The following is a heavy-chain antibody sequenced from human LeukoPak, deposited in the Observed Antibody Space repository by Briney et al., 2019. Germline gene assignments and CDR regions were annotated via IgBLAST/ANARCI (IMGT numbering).Heavy chain of an antibody. CDR1: GYTFTNYG. V-gene: IGHV1-2*02. D-gene: IGHD6-19*01. J-gene: IGHJ4*02. CDR2: INPNSGGT. Sequence: GASVKVSCKASGYTFTNYGISWVRQAPGQGLEWMGWINPNSGGTNYAQKFQGRVTMSRDTSISTAYMELSRLRSDDTAVYYCARARYSSGWYFDYWGQGTLVTVSS. CDR3: ARARYSSGWYFDY.